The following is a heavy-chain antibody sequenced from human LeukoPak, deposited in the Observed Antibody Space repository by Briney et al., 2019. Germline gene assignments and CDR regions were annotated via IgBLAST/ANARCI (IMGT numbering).Heavy chain of an antibody. CDR1: GYTFTVYY. D-gene: IGHD6-13*01. Sequence: ASVKVSCKASGYTFTVYYIHWVRQAPGQGQEWMGWINPNSGGTNYAQKFQGRVTMTRDTSISTAYMELSRLRSDDTAVYYCAGSYSSRWYDMSAFDIWGQGTMVTVSS. V-gene: IGHV1-2*02. CDR3: AGSYSSRWYDMSAFDI. CDR2: INPNSGGT. J-gene: IGHJ3*02.